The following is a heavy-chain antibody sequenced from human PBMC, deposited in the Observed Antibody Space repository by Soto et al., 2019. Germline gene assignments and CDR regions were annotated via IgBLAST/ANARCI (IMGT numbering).Heavy chain of an antibody. V-gene: IGHV4-59*01. CDR1: GGSISSYY. CDR3: ARGLKLYSSGWYDFDY. J-gene: IGHJ4*02. Sequence: SETLSLTCSVSGGSISSYYCSWSRQPPGKGLEWIGYIYYSGSTNYNPSLKSRVTISVDTSKNQFSLKLSSVTAADTAVYYCARGLKLYSSGWYDFDYWGQGTLVTVSS. CDR2: IYYSGST. D-gene: IGHD6-19*01.